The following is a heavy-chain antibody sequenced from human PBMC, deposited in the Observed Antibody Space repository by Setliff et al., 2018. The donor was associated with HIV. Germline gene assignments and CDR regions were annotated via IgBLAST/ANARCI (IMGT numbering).Heavy chain of an antibody. CDR2: IYYSGST. Sequence: PSETLSLTCFVSGVSISDHYWSWIRQHPGKGLEWIGYIYYSGSTYYNPSLKSRLTISVDTSKNQFSLKLGSVTAADTAMYYCAREHCSGGSCNGFDIWGQGTMVTVSS. CDR3: AREHCSGGSCNGFDI. V-gene: IGHV4-31*03. J-gene: IGHJ3*02. CDR1: GVSISDHY. D-gene: IGHD2-15*01.